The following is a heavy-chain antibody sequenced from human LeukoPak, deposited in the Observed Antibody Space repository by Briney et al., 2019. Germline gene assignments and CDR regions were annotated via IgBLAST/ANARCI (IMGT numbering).Heavy chain of an antibody. CDR1: GYTFTSNY. CDR2: INPSGGAS. D-gene: IGHD1-20*01. Sequence: ASVKVSCKASGYTFTSNYAHWVRQAPGQRLEWMGIINPSGGASTYAQRFQGRVTMSRDTSTSTVYMELASLISEDTAVYYCARGGLIAGGGTPFDNWGQGTLVTVSS. V-gene: IGHV1-46*01. J-gene: IGHJ4*02. CDR3: ARGGLIAGGGTPFDN.